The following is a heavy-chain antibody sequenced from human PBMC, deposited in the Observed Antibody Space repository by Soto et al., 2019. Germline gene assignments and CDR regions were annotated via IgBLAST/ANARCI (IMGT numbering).Heavy chain of an antibody. CDR2: INHSGST. V-gene: IGHV4-34*01. CDR3: ARVRGVRGVRIQRHWFDP. CDR1: GGSFSGYY. D-gene: IGHD3-10*01. J-gene: IGHJ5*02. Sequence: SETLSLTCAVYGGSFSGYYWSWIRQPPGKGLEWIGEINHSGSTNYNPSLKSRVTISVDTSKNQFSLKLSSVTAADTAVYYCARVRGVRGVRIQRHWFDPWGQGTLVTVSS.